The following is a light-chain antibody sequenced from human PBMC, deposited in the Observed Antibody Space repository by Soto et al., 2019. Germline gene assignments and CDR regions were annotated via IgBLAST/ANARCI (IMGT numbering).Light chain of an antibody. J-gene: IGKJ4*01. CDR3: QQRNYWLS. CDR1: QSVGNN. CDR2: YAS. V-gene: IGKV3-11*01. Sequence: EIGLTQSPATVSLSPGERATLSFSARQSVGNNLVWYQQKPGQAPSLLISYASTRAAGIPARFSGSGSGTDFTLTISSLEPEDFAIYYCQQRNYWLSFGGGTKVDI.